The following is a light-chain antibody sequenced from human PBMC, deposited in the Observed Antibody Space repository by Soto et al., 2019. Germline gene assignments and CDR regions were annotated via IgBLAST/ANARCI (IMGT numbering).Light chain of an antibody. CDR3: SSYAGSKNLV. J-gene: IGLJ1*01. CDR1: SSDVGGYNY. V-gene: IGLV2-8*01. CDR2: EVS. Sequence: QSVLTQPPSASGSPGQSVTISCTGTSSDVGGYNYVSWYQQHPGKAPKLMIYEVSERPSGVPDRFSGSKSSNTASLTVSGLQAEDEADYYCSSYAGSKNLVFGTGTKVNVL.